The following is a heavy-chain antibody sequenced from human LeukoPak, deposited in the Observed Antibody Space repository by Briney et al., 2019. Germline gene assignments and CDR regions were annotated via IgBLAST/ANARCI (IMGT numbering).Heavy chain of an antibody. CDR1: GGSFSGYY. Sequence: KPSETLSLTCAVYGGSFSGYYWSWIRQPPGKGLEWIGEINHSGSTNYNPSLKSRVTISVDTSKNQFSLKLSSVTAADTAVYYCARKITMVRGVIRYFDYWGQGTLVTVPS. CDR2: INHSGST. J-gene: IGHJ4*02. D-gene: IGHD3-10*01. V-gene: IGHV4-34*01. CDR3: ARKITMVRGVIRYFDY.